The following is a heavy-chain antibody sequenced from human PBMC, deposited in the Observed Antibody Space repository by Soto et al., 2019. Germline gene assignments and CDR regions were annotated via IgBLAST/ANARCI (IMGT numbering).Heavy chain of an antibody. Sequence: SVKVSCKASGGTFSSYAISWVRQAPGQGLEWMGGVIPIFGTANYAQKFQGRVTITADESTSTAYMELSSLRSEDTAVYYCAREYSSSWYEKGAFDIWGQGTMVTVSS. CDR1: GGTFSSYA. V-gene: IGHV1-69*13. CDR3: AREYSSSWYEKGAFDI. D-gene: IGHD6-13*01. J-gene: IGHJ3*02. CDR2: VIPIFGTA.